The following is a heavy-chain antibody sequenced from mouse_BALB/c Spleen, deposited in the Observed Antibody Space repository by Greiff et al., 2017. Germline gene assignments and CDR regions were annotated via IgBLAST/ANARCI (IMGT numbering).Heavy chain of an antibody. CDR2: INPSSGYT. D-gene: IGHD1-2*01. J-gene: IGHJ4*01. V-gene: IGHV1-4*02. CDR1: GYTFTSYT. Sequence: VQLQQSAAELARPGASVKMSCKASGYTFTSYTMHWVKQRPGQGLEWIGYINPSSGYTEYNQKFKDKTTLTADKSSSTAYMQLSSLTSEDSAVYYCARLLRPDYYAMDYWGQGTSVTVSS. CDR3: ARLLRPDYYAMDY.